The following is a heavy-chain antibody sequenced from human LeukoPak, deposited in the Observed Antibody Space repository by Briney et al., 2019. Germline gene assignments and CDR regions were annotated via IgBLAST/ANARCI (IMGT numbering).Heavy chain of an antibody. CDR3: AKDKGAGYCSSTSCYMGAFDI. CDR2: ISWNSGSI. D-gene: IGHD2-2*02. V-gene: IGHV3-9*03. CDR1: GFTFDDYA. Sequence: GGSLRLSCAASGFTFDDYAMHWARQAPGKGLEWVSGISWNSGSIGYADSVKGRFTISRDNAKNSLYLQMNSLRAGDMALYYCAKDKGAGYCSSTSCYMGAFDIWGQGTMVTVSS. J-gene: IGHJ3*02.